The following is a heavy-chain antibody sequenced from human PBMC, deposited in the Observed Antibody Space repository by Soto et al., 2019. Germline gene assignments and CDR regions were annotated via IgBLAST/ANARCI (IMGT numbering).Heavy chain of an antibody. Sequence: XGSLRLSCLGSGFTFSTYSINWVRQAPGKGLEWVSSISSRSDIYYADSVKGRFTISRDNAKNSVSLQMNSLRAEDTAVYYCAREYTAWPLAYGLDVWGQGTTVTAP. D-gene: IGHD2-2*02. CDR3: AREYTAWPLAYGLDV. J-gene: IGHJ6*02. CDR2: ISSRSDI. V-gene: IGHV3-21*01. CDR1: GFTFSTYS.